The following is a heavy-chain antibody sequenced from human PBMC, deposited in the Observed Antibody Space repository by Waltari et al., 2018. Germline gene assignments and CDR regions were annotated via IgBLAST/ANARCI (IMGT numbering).Heavy chain of an antibody. D-gene: IGHD2-15*01. Sequence: QVQLVQSGAEVKKPGASVKVSCKASGYTFTSYGISWVRQAPGQGFEGMGWVSTYNGTTNHARMLQGSVTMTTDPSTSTAYMELGGLRSDDTAVYYCARGLPQWWYAYYYYGMDVWGQGTTVTVSS. CDR1: GYTFTSYG. CDR2: VSTYNGTT. CDR3: ARGLPQWWYAYYYYGMDV. V-gene: IGHV1-18*04. J-gene: IGHJ6*02.